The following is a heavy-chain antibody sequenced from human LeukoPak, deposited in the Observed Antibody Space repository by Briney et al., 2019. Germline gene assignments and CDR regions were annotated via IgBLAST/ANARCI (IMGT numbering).Heavy chain of an antibody. D-gene: IGHD3-10*01. CDR1: GFTFRNYG. Sequence: PGGSLRLSCAASGFTFRNYGMHWVRLAPGKGLEWVAFIRYDGSIKYYVDSVKGRFTVSRDNSKNTLYLQMNSLRPEDTAVYYCAKDVNVGGDYFDYWGQGTLVTVSS. CDR3: AKDVNVGGDYFDY. V-gene: IGHV3-30*02. J-gene: IGHJ4*02. CDR2: IRYDGSIK.